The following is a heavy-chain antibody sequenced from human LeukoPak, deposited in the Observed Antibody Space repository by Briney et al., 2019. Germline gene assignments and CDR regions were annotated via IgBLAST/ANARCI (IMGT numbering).Heavy chain of an antibody. CDR1: GFSFSTYA. CDR3: AKGSRGSCRGAYCYSFDN. V-gene: IGHV3-23*01. J-gene: IGHJ4*02. Sequence: GGSLRLSCAASGFSFSTYAMSWVRQIPGKGLEWVSAISGSDPGTYYADSVKGRFTISRVNSRNTLYRQMNRLRVEDTAVYYCAKGSRGSCRGAYCYSFDNWGQGAVVTVSS. CDR2: ISGSDPGT. D-gene: IGHD2-21*02.